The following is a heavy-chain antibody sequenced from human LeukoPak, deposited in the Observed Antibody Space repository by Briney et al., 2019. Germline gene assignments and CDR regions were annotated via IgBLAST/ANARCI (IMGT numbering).Heavy chain of an antibody. D-gene: IGHD3-10*01. Sequence: PGGSLRLSCAASGFTFRSYGMHWVRQAPGKGLEWVAVIWYDGSNKYYAESVKGRFTISRDNSKNTPYLQMNSLRAEDTAVYYCARDSDGSGSYSHLSYWGQGTLVTVSS. CDR2: IWYDGSNK. J-gene: IGHJ4*02. CDR3: ARDSDGSGSYSHLSY. CDR1: GFTFRSYG. V-gene: IGHV3-33*01.